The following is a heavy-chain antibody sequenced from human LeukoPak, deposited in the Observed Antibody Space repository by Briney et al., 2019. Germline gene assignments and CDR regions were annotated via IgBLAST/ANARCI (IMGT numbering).Heavy chain of an antibody. CDR2: IYHSGST. V-gene: IGHV4-30-2*01. Sequence: SETLSLTCTVSGGSISSGGYYWSWIRQPPGKGLEWIGYIYHSGSTYYNPSLKSRATISVDRSKNQFSLKLSSVTAADTAVYYCATAHGSSTPDYWGQGTLVTVSS. CDR1: GGSISSGGYY. J-gene: IGHJ4*02. CDR3: ATAHGSSTPDY. D-gene: IGHD2-2*01.